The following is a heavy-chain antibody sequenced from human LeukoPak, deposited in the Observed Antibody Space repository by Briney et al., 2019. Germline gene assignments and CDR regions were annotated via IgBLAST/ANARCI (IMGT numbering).Heavy chain of an antibody. D-gene: IGHD3-3*01. CDR1: GFTFSSYW. CDR2: IKQDGSEK. Sequence: PGGSLRLSCAASGFTFSSYWMGWVRQAPGKGLEWVANIKQDGSEKYYVDSVKGRFTISRDNAKNSLYLQMNSLRAEDTAVYYCARAVTILRKGHYYYYYMDVWGKGTTVTVSS. J-gene: IGHJ6*03. CDR3: ARAVTILRKGHYYYYYMDV. V-gene: IGHV3-7*01.